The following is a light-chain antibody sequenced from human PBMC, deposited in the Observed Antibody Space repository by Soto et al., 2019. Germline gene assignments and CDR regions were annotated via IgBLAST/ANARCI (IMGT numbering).Light chain of an antibody. CDR2: EVS. CDR3: SSYTSSSTLEV. CDR1: SSDVGGYNY. J-gene: IGLJ2*01. Sequence: QSALTQPASVSGSPGQSITISCTGTSSDVGGYNYVSWYQQHPGKAPKLMIYEVSNRPSGVSNRFSGSKSGNTASLTSSGLQAEDEADYYCSSYTSSSTLEVVGGGTKLTV. V-gene: IGLV2-14*01.